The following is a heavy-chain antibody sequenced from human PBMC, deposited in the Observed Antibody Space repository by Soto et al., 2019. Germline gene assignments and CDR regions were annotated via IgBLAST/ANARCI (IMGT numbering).Heavy chain of an antibody. CDR3: ARRAVVAVTGSLDNWLDP. Sequence: SETLSLTCTASGGSITRYNWNWIRQPPGKALEWIGYVYNSGSTNYNPSLKSRVTISVDTSKNQFSLKVNSVTAADTAVYYCARRAVVAVTGSLDNWLDPWGQGILVTVYS. CDR2: VYNSGST. D-gene: IGHD2-21*01. J-gene: IGHJ5*02. CDR1: GGSITRYN. V-gene: IGHV4-59*01.